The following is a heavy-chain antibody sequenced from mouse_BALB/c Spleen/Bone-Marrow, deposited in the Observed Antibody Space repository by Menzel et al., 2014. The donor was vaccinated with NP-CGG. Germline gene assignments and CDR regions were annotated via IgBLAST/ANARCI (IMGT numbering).Heavy chain of an antibody. CDR1: GFSLTSYG. V-gene: IGHV2-9*02. CDR3: ARDYGSSYYAMDY. J-gene: IGHJ4*01. Sequence: VKLMESGPGLVSPSQSLSIPCTVSGFSLTSYGVHWVRQPPGKGLEWLGVIWAGGSTNYNSALMSRLSISKDNSKSQVFLKMNSLQTDDTAMYYCARDYGSSYYAMDYWGQGTSVTVSS. D-gene: IGHD1-1*01. CDR2: IWAGGST.